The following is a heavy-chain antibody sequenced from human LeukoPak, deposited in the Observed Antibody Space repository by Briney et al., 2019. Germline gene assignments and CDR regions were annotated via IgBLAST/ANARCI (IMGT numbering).Heavy chain of an antibody. CDR3: ATDFRWGYCSSTSCSPPGY. V-gene: IGHV1-2*06. J-gene: IGHJ4*02. Sequence: ASVKVSCKASGYTFTGYYMHWVRQAPGQGLEWMGRINPNSGGTNYAQKLQGRVTMTRDTSISTAYMELSRLRSDDTAVYYCATDFRWGYCSSTSCSPPGYWGQGTLVTVSS. CDR1: GYTFTGYY. CDR2: INPNSGGT. D-gene: IGHD2-2*01.